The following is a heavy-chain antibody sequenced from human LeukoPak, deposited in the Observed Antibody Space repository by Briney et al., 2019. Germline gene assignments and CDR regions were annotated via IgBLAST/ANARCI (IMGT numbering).Heavy chain of an antibody. Sequence: GGSLRLSCEASGFTFTSYALNWVRQAPGKGLEWVSKISGSGGKTYYADSVKGRFTISRDNSKNTLYLQMNSLRAEDTAVYYCAKVFWKSYDYWGQGTLVTVSS. V-gene: IGHV3-23*01. CDR2: ISGSGGKT. D-gene: IGHD3-3*01. CDR3: AKVFWKSYDY. J-gene: IGHJ4*02. CDR1: GFTFTSYA.